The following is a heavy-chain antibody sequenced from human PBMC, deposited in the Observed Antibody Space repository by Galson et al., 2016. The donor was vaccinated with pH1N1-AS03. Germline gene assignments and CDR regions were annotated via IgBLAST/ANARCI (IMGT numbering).Heavy chain of an antibody. J-gene: IGHJ4*02. CDR2: ITSSSSI. Sequence: SLRLSCAASGFPFSGYSMNWVRQAPGKGLEWVSFITSSSSIYYADSVKGRFTISRDNAQNLLYLQMNSLRDEDTAGYYCARDGPPQGISVAGSFDCWGQGTLVTVSS. CDR3: ARDGPPQGISVAGSFDC. D-gene: IGHD6-19*01. CDR1: GFPFSGYS. V-gene: IGHV3-69-1*02.